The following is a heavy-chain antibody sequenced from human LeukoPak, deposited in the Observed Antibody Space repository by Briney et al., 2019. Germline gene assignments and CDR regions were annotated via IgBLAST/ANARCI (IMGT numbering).Heavy chain of an antibody. CDR1: GFTFSSYS. D-gene: IGHD2-15*01. Sequence: PGGSLRLSCAASGFTFSSYSMNWVRQALGKGLEWVSSISSSSSYIYYADSVKGRFTISRDNAKNSLYLQMNSLRAEDTAVYYCLGYCSGGSCPTVDVWGKGTTVTVSS. J-gene: IGHJ6*04. V-gene: IGHV3-21*01. CDR2: ISSSSSYI. CDR3: LGYCSGGSCPTVDV.